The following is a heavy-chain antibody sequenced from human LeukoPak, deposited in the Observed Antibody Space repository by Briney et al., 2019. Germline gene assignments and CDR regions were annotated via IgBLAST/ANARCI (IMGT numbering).Heavy chain of an antibody. CDR3: AGAARPALYYYGMDV. J-gene: IGHJ6*02. Sequence: PSETLSLTCTVSGVSISSGGYYWSWIRQHPGKGLEWIGYIYYSGSAYYNPSLKSRVTISVDTSKNQFSLKLSSVTAADTAVYYCAGAARPALYYYGMDVWGQGTTVTVSS. CDR2: IYYSGSA. D-gene: IGHD6-6*01. V-gene: IGHV4-31*03. CDR1: GVSISSGGYY.